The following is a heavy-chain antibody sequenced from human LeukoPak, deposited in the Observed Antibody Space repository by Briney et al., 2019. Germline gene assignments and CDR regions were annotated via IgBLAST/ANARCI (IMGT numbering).Heavy chain of an antibody. J-gene: IGHJ4*02. Sequence: GGSLRLSCAASGFTFSSYAMHWVRQAPGKGLEWVAVISYDGSNKYYADPVKGRFTISRDNFKNTLYLQMNSLRSEDTAVYYCARDYESSGYYFMVDYWGQGTLVTVSS. CDR1: GFTFSSYA. D-gene: IGHD3-22*01. CDR3: ARDYESSGYYFMVDY. CDR2: ISYDGSNK. V-gene: IGHV3-30*04.